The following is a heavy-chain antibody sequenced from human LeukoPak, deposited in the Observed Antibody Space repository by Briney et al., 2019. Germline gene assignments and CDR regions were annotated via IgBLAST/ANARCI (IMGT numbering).Heavy chain of an antibody. V-gene: IGHV4-39*01. CDR3: ARLWDSTGLYFYYYMDV. CDR1: GVSIRGDTYY. J-gene: IGHJ6*03. D-gene: IGHD6-19*01. Sequence: SETLSLTCTVSGVSIRGDTYYWGWIRQPPGKGLEWIGNYHIGNTYYNPSLKSRVTISEDTSKNQFTLRVNSVTAADTAVYYCARLWDSTGLYFYYYMDVWGEGTTVTVSS. CDR2: YHIGNT.